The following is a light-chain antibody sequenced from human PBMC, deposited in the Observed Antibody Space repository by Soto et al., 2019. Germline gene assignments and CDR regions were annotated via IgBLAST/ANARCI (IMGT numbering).Light chain of an antibody. J-gene: IGKJ5*01. Sequence: ESVLTQSPGTLSLSPGERATLSCRASQSVSSNYFAWYQQKPGQAPRLLIHGASRRATGIPDRFSGSGSGTDFTLTISRLEPEDFAVYYCQQYGSSLSITFGQGTRLEIK. CDR1: QSVSSNY. CDR2: GAS. CDR3: QQYGSSLSIT. V-gene: IGKV3-20*01.